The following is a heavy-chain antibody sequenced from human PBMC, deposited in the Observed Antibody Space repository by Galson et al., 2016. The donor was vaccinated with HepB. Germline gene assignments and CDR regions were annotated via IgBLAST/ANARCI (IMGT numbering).Heavy chain of an antibody. J-gene: IGHJ3*02. V-gene: IGHV3-53*01. D-gene: IGHD1-26*01. CDR1: GFTVTSDY. CDR2: IYIGGNT. CDR3: ATVGGSTYGLRTDAFDI. Sequence: SLRLSCAASGFTVTSDYMTWVRQAPGKGLEWVSLIYIGGNTYYSDSVRGRFTISRDTSKNTLFLQMNTLKAEDTAVYYCATVGGSTYGLRTDAFDIWGQGTMVIVSS.